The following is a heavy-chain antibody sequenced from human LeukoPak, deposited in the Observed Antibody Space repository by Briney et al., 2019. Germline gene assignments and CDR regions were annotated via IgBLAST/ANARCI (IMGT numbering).Heavy chain of an antibody. J-gene: IGHJ4*02. CDR3: ARDFGVVVVPAAPGVGFDY. V-gene: IGHV3-21*01. Sequence: PGGSLRLSCAASGFTFSSYSMNWVRQAPGKGLEWVSSISSSSSYIYYADSVKGRFTISRDNAKNSLYLQMNSLRAKDTAVYYCARDFGVVVVPAAPGVGFDYWGQGTLVTVSS. D-gene: IGHD2-2*01. CDR2: ISSSSSYI. CDR1: GFTFSSYS.